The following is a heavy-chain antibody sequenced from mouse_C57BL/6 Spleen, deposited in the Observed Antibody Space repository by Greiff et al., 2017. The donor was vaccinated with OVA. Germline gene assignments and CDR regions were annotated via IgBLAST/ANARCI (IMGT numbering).Heavy chain of an antibody. V-gene: IGHV1-82*01. D-gene: IGHD2-4*01. CDR3: ATYDYDAWCAY. CDR1: GYAFSSSW. J-gene: IGHJ3*01. Sequence: VQLQQSGPELVKPGASVKLSCKASGYAFSSSWMNWVKQRPGQGLEWLGRLYPGDGDTNYNGKFKGKATLTADKSSSTSYMQLSSLTSEDSAVYFCATYDYDAWCAYWGQGTLVTVSA. CDR2: LYPGDGDT.